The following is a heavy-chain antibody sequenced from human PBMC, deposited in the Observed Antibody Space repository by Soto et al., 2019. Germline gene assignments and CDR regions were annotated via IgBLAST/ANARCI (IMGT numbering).Heavy chain of an antibody. CDR3: ARVAVAAYHFDY. CDR2: INPDGSTT. V-gene: IGHV3-74*01. D-gene: IGHD6-19*01. Sequence: VQLVESGGGLVQPGGSLRLSCAASGFTFSSYWMHWVRQAPGKGLVWVSRINPDGSTTNYADSVKGRFTISRDNAKNTLYLQMNSLRAEDTAVYYCARVAVAAYHFDYWGQGTLVTVSS. J-gene: IGHJ4*02. CDR1: GFTFSSYW.